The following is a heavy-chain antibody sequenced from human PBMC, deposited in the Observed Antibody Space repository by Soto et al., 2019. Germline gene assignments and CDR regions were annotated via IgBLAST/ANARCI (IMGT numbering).Heavy chain of an antibody. D-gene: IGHD3-22*01. J-gene: IGHJ6*04. V-gene: IGHV3-30*18. CDR3: AKDSHPYYYDSTGTSYGMDV. CDR1: GFTFSSYG. Sequence: PGGSLRLSCAASGFTFSSYGMHWVRQAPGKGLEWVAVISYDGSNKYYADSVKGRFTISRDNSKNTLYLQMNSLRDEDTAVYYCAKDSHPYYYDSTGTSYGMDVWGKGNTVTVSS. CDR2: ISYDGSNK.